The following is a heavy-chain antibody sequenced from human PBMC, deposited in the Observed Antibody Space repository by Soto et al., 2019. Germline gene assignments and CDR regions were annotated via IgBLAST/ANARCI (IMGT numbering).Heavy chain of an antibody. D-gene: IGHD1-20*01. CDR3: SIDSRNCHHYYAMDF. J-gene: IGHJ6*02. V-gene: IGHV4-4*02. Sequence: SENLSLTCAVSGGSISSSNWWSWVRHPPEKGLEWIGEIYHSGSTNYNPSLKSRVTISVDKSKNKFSLNLSSVTAADTAAYYFSIDSRNCHHYYAMDFCGQGSTVTVSS. CDR2: IYHSGST. CDR1: GGSISSSNW.